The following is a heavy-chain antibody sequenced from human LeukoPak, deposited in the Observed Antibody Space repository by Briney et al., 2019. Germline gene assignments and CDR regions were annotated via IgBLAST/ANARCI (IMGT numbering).Heavy chain of an antibody. V-gene: IGHV3-21*01. J-gene: IGHJ4*02. Sequence: PGVSLRLSCAASGFTFSSYSMNWVRQAPGKGLEWVSSIISSSSYIYYADSVKGRFTISRDNAKNSLYLQMNSLRAEDTAVYYCARVWDGDSHYFDYWGQGTLVSVSA. CDR2: IISSSSYI. CDR1: GFTFSSYS. CDR3: ARVWDGDSHYFDY. D-gene: IGHD4-17*01.